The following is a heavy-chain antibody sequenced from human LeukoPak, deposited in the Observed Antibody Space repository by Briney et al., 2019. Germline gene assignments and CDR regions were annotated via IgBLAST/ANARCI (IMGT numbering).Heavy chain of an antibody. CDR2: VSGSGGST. V-gene: IGHV3-23*01. J-gene: IGHJ4*02. Sequence: GGSLRLSCAASGFTFSNYVMSWVRQAPGKGLEWVSAVSGSGGSTYYADSVKGRFTISRDNAKNSLYLQMNSLRAEDTAVYYCARDPLDSSGWYEKDYWGQGTLVTVSS. CDR3: ARDPLDSSGWYEKDY. CDR1: GFTFSNYV. D-gene: IGHD6-19*01.